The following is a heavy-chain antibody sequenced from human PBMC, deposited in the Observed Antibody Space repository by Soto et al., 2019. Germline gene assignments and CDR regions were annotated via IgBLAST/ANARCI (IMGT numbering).Heavy chain of an antibody. CDR1: GGSISSGGYY. CDR3: ARYGSVRLRKLYSYGMDV. Sequence: SETLSLTCTVSGGSISSGGYYWSWIRQHPGKGLEWIGYIYYSGSTYYNPSLKSRVTISVDTSKNQFSLKLSSVTAADTAVYYCARYGSVRLRKLYSYGMDVWCQGTTVTVSS. J-gene: IGHJ6*02. CDR2: IYYSGST. V-gene: IGHV4-31*03. D-gene: IGHD3-10*01.